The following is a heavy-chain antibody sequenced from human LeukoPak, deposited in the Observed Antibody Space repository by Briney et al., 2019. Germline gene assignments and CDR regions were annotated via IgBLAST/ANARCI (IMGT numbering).Heavy chain of an antibody. CDR2: IYYSGST. CDR1: GGSISSYY. CDR3: ARVATDYYDSSGHYMYYFDY. J-gene: IGHJ4*02. V-gene: IGHV4-59*01. Sequence: SETLSLTCTVSGGSISSYYWSWIRQPPGKGLEWIGYIYYSGSTNYNPSLKSRVTISVDTSKNQFSLKLSSVTAADTAVYYCARVATDYYDSSGHYMYYFDYWGQGTLVTVSS. D-gene: IGHD3-22*01.